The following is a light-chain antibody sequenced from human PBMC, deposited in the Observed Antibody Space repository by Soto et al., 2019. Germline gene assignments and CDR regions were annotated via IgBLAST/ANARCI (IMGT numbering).Light chain of an antibody. V-gene: IGKV1-5*03. Sequence: DVQVTQFPSSLSASVGDRVTITCRPSQGIRNDLGWYQQKPGKAPKLLVYKASTLKSGVPSRFSGSGSGTEFTLTISSLQPDDFATYYCQHYNSYSEAFGQGTKVDIK. J-gene: IGKJ1*01. CDR2: KAS. CDR3: QHYNSYSEA. CDR1: QGIRND.